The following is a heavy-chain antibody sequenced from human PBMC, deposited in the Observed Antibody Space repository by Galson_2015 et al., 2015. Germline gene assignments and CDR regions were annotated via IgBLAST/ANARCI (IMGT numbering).Heavy chain of an antibody. CDR2: ISYDGSNK. CDR1: GFTFLSYA. V-gene: IGHV3-30-3*01. CDR3: ASARLSGSFHGEFDY. Sequence: SLRLSCAASGFTFLSYAMHWVRQAPGKGLEWVAVISYDGSNKYYADSVKGRFTFSRDNSKNTLYLQMNSLRAEDTAVYYCASARLSGSFHGEFDYWGQGTLVTVSS. D-gene: IGHD1-26*01. J-gene: IGHJ4*02.